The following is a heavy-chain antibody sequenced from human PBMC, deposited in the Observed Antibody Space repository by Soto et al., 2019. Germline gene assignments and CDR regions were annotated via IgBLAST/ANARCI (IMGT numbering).Heavy chain of an antibody. D-gene: IGHD5-18*01. Sequence: GGSLRLSCAASGFNFDNVMTWVRQAPGKGLDWVSTISGSGSRRYYADSVKGRFTVSRDNSKNTLYLQMNSLRVDDTAVYYCARDDWSYGVPIDYWGQGTLVTVSS. CDR1: GFNFDNV. V-gene: IGHV3-23*01. J-gene: IGHJ4*02. CDR3: ARDDWSYGVPIDY. CDR2: ISGSGSRR.